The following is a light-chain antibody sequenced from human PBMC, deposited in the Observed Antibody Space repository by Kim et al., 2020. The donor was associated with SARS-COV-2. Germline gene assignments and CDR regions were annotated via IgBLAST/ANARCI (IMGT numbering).Light chain of an antibody. CDR1: QSISSW. V-gene: IGKV1-5*03. CDR3: QQYDSHPYT. CDR2: KAS. J-gene: IGKJ2*01. Sequence: DIQMTQSRSILSASVGDRVTITCRASQSISSWLAWYQQKPGKAPKLLISKASDLEGGVPSRFSGRGSGTEFTLTINTLQPDDFATYSCQQYDSHPYTFGQGTKLEI.